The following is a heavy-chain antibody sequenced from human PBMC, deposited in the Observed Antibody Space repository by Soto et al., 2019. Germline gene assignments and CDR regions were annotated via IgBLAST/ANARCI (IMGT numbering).Heavy chain of an antibody. CDR3: ARAGGWYVYFDY. J-gene: IGHJ4*02. CDR1: GGSFSGYY. CDR2: INHSGST. V-gene: IGHV4-34*01. D-gene: IGHD6-19*01. Sequence: TSETLSLTCAVYGGSFSGYYWSWIRQPPGKGLEWIGEINHSGSTNYNPSHKSRVTISVDTSKNQFSLKLSSVTAADTAVYYCARAGGWYVYFDYWGQGTLVTVSS.